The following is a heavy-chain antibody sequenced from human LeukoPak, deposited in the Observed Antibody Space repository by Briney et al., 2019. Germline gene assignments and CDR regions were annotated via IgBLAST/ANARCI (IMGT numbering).Heavy chain of an antibody. CDR2: INHSGST. Sequence: SETLSLTCAVYGGSFSGYYWSWIRQPPGKGLEWIGEINHSGSTYYNPSLKSRVTISVDTSNNQFSLKMSSVTAADTAVYYCARGYYYDGSGHDSFDIWGQGTMVTVSS. D-gene: IGHD3-22*01. CDR1: GGSFSGYY. CDR3: ARGYYYDGSGHDSFDI. V-gene: IGHV4-34*09. J-gene: IGHJ3*02.